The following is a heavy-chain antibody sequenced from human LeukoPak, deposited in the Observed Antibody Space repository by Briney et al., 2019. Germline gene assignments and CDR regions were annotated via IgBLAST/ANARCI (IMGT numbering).Heavy chain of an antibody. V-gene: IGHV1-2*02. CDR3: ARDRQYQIPDY. CDR1: GYRFSGYY. Sequence: ASVKVSCXAVGYRFSGYYIQWVRQAHGQGLEWMGWINPNSGDTDFAQKFQGRVTLTRDTSISTAYMELSSLRFDDTAVYYCARDRQYQIPDYWGQGTLVTVSS. J-gene: IGHJ4*02. D-gene: IGHD2-2*01. CDR2: INPNSGDT.